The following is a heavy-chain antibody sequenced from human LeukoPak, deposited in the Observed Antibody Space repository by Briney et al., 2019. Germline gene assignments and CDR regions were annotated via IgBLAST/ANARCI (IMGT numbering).Heavy chain of an antibody. CDR3: ARGLYYDFWSGSAGYYGMDV. V-gene: IGHV4-34*01. CDR1: GGSFSGYY. J-gene: IGHJ6*02. D-gene: IGHD3-3*01. CDR2: INHSGST. Sequence: SETLSLTCAVYGGSFSGYYWSWIRQPPGKGLEWIGEINHSGSTNYNLSLKSRVTISVDTSKNQFSLKLSSVTAADTAVYYCARGLYYDFWSGSAGYYGMDVWGQGTTVTVSS.